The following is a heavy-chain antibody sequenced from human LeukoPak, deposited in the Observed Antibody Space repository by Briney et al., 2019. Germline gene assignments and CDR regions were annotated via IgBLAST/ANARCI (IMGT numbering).Heavy chain of an antibody. CDR3: ARDTRGGYYFDY. Sequence: GGSLRLSCAASGFTFSSYSMNWVRQAPGKGLEWVSSISSSRTFIYYADSVKGRFTVSRDNAKNSLYLQMTSLRAEDTAVYYCARDTRGGYYFDYWGQGNLVTVSS. J-gene: IGHJ4*02. V-gene: IGHV3-21*01. D-gene: IGHD3-16*01. CDR1: GFTFSSYS. CDR2: ISSSRTFI.